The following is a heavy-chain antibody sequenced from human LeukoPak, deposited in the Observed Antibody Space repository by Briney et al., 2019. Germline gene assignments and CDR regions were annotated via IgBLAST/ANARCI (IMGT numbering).Heavy chain of an antibody. CDR1: GLTFSSYA. CDR3: ARERLRYFDWLLSPGDY. Sequence: GGSLRLSCAASGLTFSSYAMSWVRQAPGKGLEWVSAISGSGGSTYYADSVKGRFTISRDNSKNTLYLQMNSLRAEDTAVYYCARERLRYFDWLLSPGDYWGQGTLVTVSS. V-gene: IGHV3-23*01. D-gene: IGHD3-9*01. J-gene: IGHJ4*02. CDR2: ISGSGGST.